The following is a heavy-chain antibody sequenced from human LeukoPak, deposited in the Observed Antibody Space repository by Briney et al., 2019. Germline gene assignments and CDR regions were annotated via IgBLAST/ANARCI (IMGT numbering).Heavy chain of an antibody. D-gene: IGHD3-10*01. V-gene: IGHV4-39*01. CDR1: GGSISTYY. CDR2: IYYSGST. Sequence: PSETLSLTCTVSGGSISTYYWGWIRQPPGKGLEWIGSIYYSGSTNYNPSLKSRVTISVDTSKNQFSLNLTSVTAADTAVYYCARHKSPLPLHWGRGTLVTVSS. CDR3: ARHKSPLPLH. J-gene: IGHJ4*02.